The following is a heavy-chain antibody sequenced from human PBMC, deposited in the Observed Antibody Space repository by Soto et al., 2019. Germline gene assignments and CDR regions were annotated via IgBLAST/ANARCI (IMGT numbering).Heavy chain of an antibody. CDR1: CGSISSGGYY. J-gene: IGHJ5*02. V-gene: IGHV4-31*03. Sequence: HVQLQESGPGLVKPSQTLSLTCTVSCGSISSGGYYLCWIRQHPGKGLEWIVYIYYCGSTYYNPSLKSRGTKSVETTSKHYPLQLSSGTGADTAVYYCAGSLVPWGHGTLGTDAS. CDR2: IYYCGST. CDR3: AGSLVP. D-gene: IGHD2-8*02.